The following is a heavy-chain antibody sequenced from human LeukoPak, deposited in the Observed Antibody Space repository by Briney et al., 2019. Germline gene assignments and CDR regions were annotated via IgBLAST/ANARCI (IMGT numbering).Heavy chain of an antibody. D-gene: IGHD3-10*02. V-gene: IGHV3-30*18. CDR1: GFIFSDYG. CDR3: AKFFTGEYVRAFDV. J-gene: IGHJ3*01. Sequence: PGGSLRLSCVASGFIFSDYGIQWVRQAPGKGLEWVAVISYDGSNKYYADSVKGRFTISRDNSKNTLYLQMNSLRAEDTAVYYCAKFFTGEYVRAFDVWGQGTMVTVSS. CDR2: ISYDGSNK.